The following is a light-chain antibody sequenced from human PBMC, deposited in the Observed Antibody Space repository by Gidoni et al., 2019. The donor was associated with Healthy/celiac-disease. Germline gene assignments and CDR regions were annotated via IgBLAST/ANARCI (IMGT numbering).Light chain of an antibody. J-gene: IGKJ1*01. CDR1: QSISSW. CDR2: KAS. V-gene: IGKV1-5*03. CDR3: QQSRT. Sequence: DIQLTQFPSNLSASVGDRVTITSRASQSISSWLAWNQQKPGKAPKRLIYKASSLESGVPSRFSGSGSGTEFTLTISRLQPDDFATYYCQQSRTFGQGTKVEIK.